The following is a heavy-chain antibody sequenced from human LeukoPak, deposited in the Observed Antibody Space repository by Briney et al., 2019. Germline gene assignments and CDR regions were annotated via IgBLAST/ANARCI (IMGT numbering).Heavy chain of an antibody. V-gene: IGHV3-7*01. CDR1: GITLSRYW. J-gene: IGHJ4*02. D-gene: IGHD2-21*02. CDR2: IKEDGSVK. CDR3: ARDKPFGDCADD. Sequence: GGSLRLSCEASGITLSRYWMNWVRQAPGRGLEWVANIKEDGSVKNYVDSVRGRFTVSRDNAKNSLYLQMNSLRAEDTAVYYCARDKPFGDCADDWGQGTLVTVSS.